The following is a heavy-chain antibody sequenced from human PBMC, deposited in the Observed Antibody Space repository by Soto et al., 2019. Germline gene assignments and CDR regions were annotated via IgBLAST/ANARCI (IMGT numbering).Heavy chain of an antibody. Sequence: GESLKISCKGSGYSFTSYWIGWVRQMPGKGLEWMGIIYPGDSDTRYSPSFQGQVTISADKSISTAYLRWSSLKASDTAMYYCARHRGVLRYFDWLSPFDYWGQGTLVTVSS. V-gene: IGHV5-51*01. J-gene: IGHJ4*02. D-gene: IGHD3-9*01. CDR2: IYPGDSDT. CDR1: GYSFTSYW. CDR3: ARHRGVLRYFDWLSPFDY.